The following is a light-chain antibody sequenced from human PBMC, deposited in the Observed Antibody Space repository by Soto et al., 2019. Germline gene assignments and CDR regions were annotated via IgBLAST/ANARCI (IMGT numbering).Light chain of an antibody. CDR3: LQSLQFPLT. Sequence: EIVMTQTPLSLSVTPGQSASISCRSSQTLLHNNGKSYLYWYLQKAGQAPQLLIYEVSKRFSGVPDRFSGSGAGTDFTLKISRVEAEDVGVYYCLQSLQFPLTFGGGTKVEIK. J-gene: IGKJ4*01. V-gene: IGKV2D-29*01. CDR2: EVS. CDR1: QTLLHNNGKSY.